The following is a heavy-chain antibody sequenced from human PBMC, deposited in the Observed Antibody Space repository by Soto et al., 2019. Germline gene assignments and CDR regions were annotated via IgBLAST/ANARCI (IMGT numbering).Heavy chain of an antibody. Sequence: QVQLVESGGGEVQPGRALTISCAASGFTFSTYGMHWFRQTPGKGLEWVAVISYDGTNKFYSDSVKGRFTISRDNVKNTLTLQMNSLRADDTAVYSCAKDLQSYGDYDYYCYGMDVWGLGPRVTVSS. D-gene: IGHD4-17*01. CDR2: ISYDGTNK. J-gene: IGHJ6*02. V-gene: IGHV3-30*18. CDR3: AKDLQSYGDYDYYCYGMDV. CDR1: GFTFSTYG.